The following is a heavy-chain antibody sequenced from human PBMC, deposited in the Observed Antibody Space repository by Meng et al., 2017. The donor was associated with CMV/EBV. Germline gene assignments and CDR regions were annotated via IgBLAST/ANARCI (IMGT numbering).Heavy chain of an antibody. CDR2: IIPIFGTA. D-gene: IGHD4-17*01. CDR1: GGTFSSYA. Sequence: QVQLVQSGAEWKKPGSSGKVACKASGGTFSSYANSWVRQALGQGLEWMGGIIPIFGTANYAQKFQGRVTITADESTSTAYMELSSLRSEDTAVYYCAREVDDYGDGWYFDLWGRGTLVTVSS. CDR3: AREVDDYGDGWYFDL. V-gene: IGHV1-69*12. J-gene: IGHJ2*01.